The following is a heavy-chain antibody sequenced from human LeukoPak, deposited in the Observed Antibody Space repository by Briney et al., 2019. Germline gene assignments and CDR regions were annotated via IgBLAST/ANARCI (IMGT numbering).Heavy chain of an antibody. CDR3: ARLVSIVVASDALDY. Sequence: GESLKISCKGSGYRFTSYWIGWVRQMPGKGLEWMGIIYPGGSDTRYSPSFQGQVTISADKSISTAYLQWSSLKASDTAMYYCARLVSIVVASDALDYWGQGTLVTVSS. D-gene: IGHD2-15*01. CDR2: IYPGGSDT. J-gene: IGHJ4*02. CDR1: GYRFTSYW. V-gene: IGHV5-51*01.